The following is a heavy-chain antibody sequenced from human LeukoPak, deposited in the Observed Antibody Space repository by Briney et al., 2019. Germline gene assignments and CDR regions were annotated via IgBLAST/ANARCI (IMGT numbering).Heavy chain of an antibody. D-gene: IGHD2-15*01. CDR3: ASYCSGGSCYSGPYAFDI. CDR1: GGSISGSSYY. V-gene: IGHV4-39*07. Sequence: SETLSLTCTVSGGSISGSSYYWGWIRQPPGKGLEWIGSIYYSGSTYYNPSLKSRVTISVDTSKNQFSLKLSSVTAADTAVYYCASYCSGGSCYSGPYAFDIWGQGTMVTVSS. J-gene: IGHJ3*02. CDR2: IYYSGST.